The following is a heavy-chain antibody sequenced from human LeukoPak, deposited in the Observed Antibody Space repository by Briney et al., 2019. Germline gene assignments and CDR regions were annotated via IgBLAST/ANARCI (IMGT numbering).Heavy chain of an antibody. CDR3: ARGPSGYHNT. V-gene: IGHV3-48*01. Sequence: GGSLRLSCAASGFTFSSHSMNWVRQAPGKGLEWVSYIRSTGSSIHYADSVKGRFTISRDNSKNTLYLQMNSLRAEDTAVYYCARGPSGYHNTGGQGTLVTVSS. J-gene: IGHJ4*02. D-gene: IGHD5-12*01. CDR2: IRSTGSSI. CDR1: GFTFSSHS.